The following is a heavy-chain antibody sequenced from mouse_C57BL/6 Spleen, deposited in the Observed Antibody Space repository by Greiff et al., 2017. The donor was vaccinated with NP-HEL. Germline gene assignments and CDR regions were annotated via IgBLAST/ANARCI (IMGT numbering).Heavy chain of an antibody. CDR2: LNPSSGYT. CDR3: ARSGTDYYGSSSYFDY. J-gene: IGHJ2*01. Sequence: QVQLQQSGAELAKPGASVKLSCKASGYTFTSYWMHWVKQRPGQGLEWIGYLNPSSGYTKYNQKFKDKATLTADKSSSPAYMQLSRLTYEDSAVYYCARSGTDYYGSSSYFDYWGQGTTFTVSS. V-gene: IGHV1-7*01. D-gene: IGHD1-1*01. CDR1: GYTFTSYW.